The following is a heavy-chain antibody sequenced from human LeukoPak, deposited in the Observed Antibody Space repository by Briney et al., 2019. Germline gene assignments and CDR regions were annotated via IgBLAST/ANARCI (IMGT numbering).Heavy chain of an antibody. CDR1: GFTFSSYA. CDR3: AKEGYYGSGSYSNWFDP. Sequence: GRSLRLSCAASGFTFSSYAMHWVRQAPGKGLEWVAVISYDGSNKYYADSVKGRFTISRDNSKNTLYLQMNSLRAEDTAVYYCAKEGYYGSGSYSNWFDPWGQGTLVTVSS. D-gene: IGHD3-10*01. V-gene: IGHV3-30*04. CDR2: ISYDGSNK. J-gene: IGHJ5*02.